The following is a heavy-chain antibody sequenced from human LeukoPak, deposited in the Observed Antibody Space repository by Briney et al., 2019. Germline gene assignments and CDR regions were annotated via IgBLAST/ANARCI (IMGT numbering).Heavy chain of an antibody. Sequence: AASVKVSCKASGYTFTGYYMHWVRQAPGQGLEWMGWINPNSGGTNYAQKFQGRVTMTRDTSISTAYMELSRLRSDDTAVYYCARDITVSMIVVVKALDAFDIWGQGTMVTVSS. J-gene: IGHJ3*02. CDR3: ARDITVSMIVVVKALDAFDI. D-gene: IGHD3-22*01. CDR1: GYTFTGYY. CDR2: INPNSGGT. V-gene: IGHV1-2*02.